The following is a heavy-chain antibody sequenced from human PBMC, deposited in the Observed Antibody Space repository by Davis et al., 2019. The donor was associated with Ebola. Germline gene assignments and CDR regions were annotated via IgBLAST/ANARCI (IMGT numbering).Heavy chain of an antibody. D-gene: IGHD3-22*01. CDR2: LSGSIDNA. CDR1: GFTFSSYA. Sequence: GGSLRLSCAASGFTFSSYAMSWVRQAPGKGLEWVSVLSGSIDNADYADSVKDSVKGRFTISRDNSKNTVYLQMNSLRAEDTAVYYCAKMVYYYDRSGYYDSWGQGTLVTVSS. CDR3: AKMVYYYDRSGYYDS. J-gene: IGHJ4*02. V-gene: IGHV3-23*01.